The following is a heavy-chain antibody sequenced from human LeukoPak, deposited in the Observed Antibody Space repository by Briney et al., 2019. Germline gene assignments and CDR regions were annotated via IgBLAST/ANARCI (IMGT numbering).Heavy chain of an antibody. D-gene: IGHD3-9*01. CDR1: GGSFSGYY. CDR2: INHSGST. CDR3: ASNILTGYQDY. J-gene: IGHJ4*02. Sequence: SETLSLTCAVYGGSFSGYYWSWIRQPPGKGLEWIGEINHSGSTNSNPSLKSPVTISVDTSKNQFSLKLSSVTAADTAVYYCASNILTGYQDYWGQGTLVTVSS. V-gene: IGHV4-34*01.